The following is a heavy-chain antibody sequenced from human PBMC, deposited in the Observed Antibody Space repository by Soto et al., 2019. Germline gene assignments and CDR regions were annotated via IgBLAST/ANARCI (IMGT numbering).Heavy chain of an antibody. CDR2: VYYTGST. CDR1: GASIRSTDYY. J-gene: IGHJ5*02. CDR3: VRTAREGAVAPHWFNR. V-gene: IGHV4-30-4*01. D-gene: IGHD2-21*02. Sequence: SETLSLTCTVSGASIRSTDYYWSWIRQAPGKGLEWIGYVYYTGSTYYNPSLMSRLTISVDASKNQFSLKLTSVTAAETAVYYCVRTAREGAVAPHWFNRWGQGTQVTVSS.